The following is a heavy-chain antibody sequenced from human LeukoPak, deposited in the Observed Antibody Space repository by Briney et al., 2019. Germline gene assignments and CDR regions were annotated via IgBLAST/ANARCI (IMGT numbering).Heavy chain of an antibody. CDR1: GGSISSSSYY. V-gene: IGHV4-39*07. Sequence: KPSETLSLTCTVSGGSISSSSYYWGWIRQPPGKGLEWIGSIYYSGSTYYNPSLKSRVTISVDTSKNQFSLKLSSVTAADTAVYYCALSTSSSSWYWMGDYWGQGTLVTVSS. CDR2: IYYSGST. J-gene: IGHJ4*02. CDR3: ALSTSSSSWYWMGDY. D-gene: IGHD6-13*01.